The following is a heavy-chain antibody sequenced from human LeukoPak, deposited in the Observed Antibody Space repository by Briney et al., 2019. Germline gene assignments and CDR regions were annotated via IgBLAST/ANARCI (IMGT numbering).Heavy chain of an antibody. CDR1: GFTFSSYA. J-gene: IGHJ4*02. D-gene: IGHD3-10*01. CDR3: ASVMVREDFDY. CDR2: ISYDGSNK. Sequence: GGSLRLSCAASGFTFSSYAMHWVRQAPGKGLEGVAVISYDGSNKYYADSVKGRFTISRDNSKNPLYLQMNSLRAEDTAVYYCASVMVREDFDYWGQGTLVTVSS. V-gene: IGHV3-30*04.